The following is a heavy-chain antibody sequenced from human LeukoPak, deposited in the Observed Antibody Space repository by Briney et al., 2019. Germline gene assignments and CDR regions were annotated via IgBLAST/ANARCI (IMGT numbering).Heavy chain of an antibody. CDR1: GFTFSSFS. CDR3: AKDPIAVAGYYYYGMDV. D-gene: IGHD6-19*01. V-gene: IGHV3-23*01. J-gene: IGHJ6*02. Sequence: GGSLRLSCAASGFTFSSFSMIWVRQAPGKGLEWVSAISGSGGSTYYADSVKGRFTISRDNSKNTLYLQMNSLRAEDTAVYYCAKDPIAVAGYYYYGMDVWGQGTTVTVSS. CDR2: ISGSGGST.